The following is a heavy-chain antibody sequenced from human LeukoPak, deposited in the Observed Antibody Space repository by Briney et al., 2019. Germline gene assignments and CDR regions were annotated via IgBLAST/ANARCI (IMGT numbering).Heavy chain of an antibody. Sequence: ASVKVSCKASGGTFSSYSISWVRQAPRQGLEWMGGIIPIFGTANYAQKFQGRVTITADESTSTAYMELSSLRSEDTAVYYCATPYPGYGDYGAFDIWGKGTMVTVS. V-gene: IGHV1-69*13. CDR3: ATPYPGYGDYGAFDI. J-gene: IGHJ3*02. CDR2: IIPIFGTA. D-gene: IGHD4-17*01. CDR1: GGTFSSYS.